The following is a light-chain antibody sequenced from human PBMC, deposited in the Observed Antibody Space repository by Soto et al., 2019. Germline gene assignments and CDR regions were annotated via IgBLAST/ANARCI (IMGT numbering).Light chain of an antibody. CDR1: QSISSW. CDR2: DAS. J-gene: IGKJ1*01. Sequence: DIQMTQSPSTLSASVGDRVTITCRASQSISSWLAWYQQKPGKAPKVLIYDASSLESGVPSRFSGSGSGTEFTLIISSLQSADFSTYYCQQYNYYPLTFGQGTKVENK. CDR3: QQYNYYPLT. V-gene: IGKV1-5*01.